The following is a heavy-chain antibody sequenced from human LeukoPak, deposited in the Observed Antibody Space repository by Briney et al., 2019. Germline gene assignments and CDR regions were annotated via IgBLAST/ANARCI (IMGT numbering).Heavy chain of an antibody. J-gene: IGHJ3*02. V-gene: IGHV1-2*02. D-gene: IGHD5-18*01. CDR1: GYTFTGYY. CDR3: AREYTAQDAFDI. CDR2: INPNSGGT. Sequence: ASVKVSCKASGYTFTGYYMHWVRQAPGQGLEWMGWINPNSGGTNYAQKFQGRVTMTRDTSISTAYMELSRLRSDDTAVYYCAREYTAQDAFDIWVQGTMVTVSS.